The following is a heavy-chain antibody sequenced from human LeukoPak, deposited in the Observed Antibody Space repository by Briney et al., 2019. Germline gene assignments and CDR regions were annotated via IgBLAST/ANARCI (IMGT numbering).Heavy chain of an antibody. CDR1: GFTFNVYS. J-gene: IGHJ6*03. CDR3: ARDRGYSYAKKSSYYYYMDV. CDR2: ISSSLDSNI. V-gene: IGHV3-48*01. D-gene: IGHD5-18*01. Sequence: PGGSLRLSCAASGFTFNVYSMNWVRQAPGKGLEWVSFISSSLDSNIYYAGSVKGRFTISRDNAKNSLYLQMNSLRAEDTAVYYYARDRGYSYAKKSSYYYYMDVWGKGTTVTISS.